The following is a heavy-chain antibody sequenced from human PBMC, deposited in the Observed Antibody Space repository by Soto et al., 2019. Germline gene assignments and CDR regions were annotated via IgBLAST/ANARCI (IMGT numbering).Heavy chain of an antibody. Sequence: SETLSRSCSVSGGSISPYFWTWIRQAPGKGLEWIGYISYSGSTNYNPSLKSRLTILLSTSKKQFSLKLSSVTAADTAVYYCARGKRATQYHNYFYAVDVWGQGTTVTVS. CDR1: GGSISPYF. J-gene: IGHJ6*02. CDR3: ARGKRATQYHNYFYAVDV. V-gene: IGHV4-59*01. CDR2: ISYSGST.